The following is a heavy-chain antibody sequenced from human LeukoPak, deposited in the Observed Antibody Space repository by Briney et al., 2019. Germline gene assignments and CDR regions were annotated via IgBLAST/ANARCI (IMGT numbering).Heavy chain of an antibody. Sequence: GGSLRLSCAGSGCTVSDNNMEWVGQAPGKGLEWVSVIYTGGGAYYSDSVKGRIILSRDNLKNTVSLQMNRLRPEDTAVYHCLRGRTQHSYYVRDGMDVWGQGTTVTVSS. J-gene: IGHJ6*02. CDR1: GCTVSDNN. CDR3: LRGRTQHSYYVRDGMDV. V-gene: IGHV3-66*02. CDR2: IYTGGGA. D-gene: IGHD4-11*01.